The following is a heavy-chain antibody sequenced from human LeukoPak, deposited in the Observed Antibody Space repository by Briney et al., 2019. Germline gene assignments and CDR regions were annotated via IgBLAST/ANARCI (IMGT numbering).Heavy chain of an antibody. Sequence: SETLSLTCTVSGGSISSYYWSWIRQPAGKGLEWIGRIQTSGITNYNPSLKSRVTMSVDMSKNQFSLKLSSVTAADTAVYYCARDGRYYDSSGYIRGFDYWGQGTLVTVSS. CDR3: ARDGRYYDSSGYIRGFDY. D-gene: IGHD3-22*01. J-gene: IGHJ4*02. CDR1: GGSISSYY. CDR2: IQTSGIT. V-gene: IGHV4-4*07.